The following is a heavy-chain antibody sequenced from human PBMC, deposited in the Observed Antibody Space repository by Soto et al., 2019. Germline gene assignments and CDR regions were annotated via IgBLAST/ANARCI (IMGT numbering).Heavy chain of an antibody. D-gene: IGHD6-13*01. J-gene: IGHJ4*02. V-gene: IGHV5-51*01. CDR3: ASAQTRYSSSWYDPYYFDY. Sequence: GESLKISCKGSGYSFTSYWIGWMRQMPGKGLEWMGIIYPGDSDTRYSPSFQGQVTISADKSISTAYLQWSSLKASDTAMYYCASAQTRYSSSWYDPYYFDYWGQGTLVTVSP. CDR1: GYSFTSYW. CDR2: IYPGDSDT.